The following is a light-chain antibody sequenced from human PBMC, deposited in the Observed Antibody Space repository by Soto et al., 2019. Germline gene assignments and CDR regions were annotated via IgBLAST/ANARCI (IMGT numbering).Light chain of an antibody. CDR1: SSDIGDYNY. V-gene: IGLV2-14*01. Sequence: QSALTQPASVSGSPGQSITISCVGTSSDIGDYNYVSWYQQHPGKVPKVIIYDVSNRPSGVSYRFSATKSGNTASLTISGLQPEDEADYYCCSYTRSGTLIFGTGTKVTVL. CDR2: DVS. J-gene: IGLJ1*01. CDR3: CSYTRSGTLI.